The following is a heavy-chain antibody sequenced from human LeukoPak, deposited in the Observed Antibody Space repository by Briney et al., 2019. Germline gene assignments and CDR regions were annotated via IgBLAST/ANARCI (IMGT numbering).Heavy chain of an antibody. J-gene: IGHJ6*03. V-gene: IGHV3-23*01. CDR3: AKVGTTVTTYYYYYMDV. CDR1: GYAFSSYA. Sequence: GGSLRLSCAASGYAFSSYAMSWVRQAPGKGLEWVSSISYSGGNTYYADSVKGRFTISRDNSKNTLYLQMNSLRAEDTALYYCAKVGTTVTTYYYYYMDVWGKGTTVTVSS. D-gene: IGHD4-17*01. CDR2: ISYSGGNT.